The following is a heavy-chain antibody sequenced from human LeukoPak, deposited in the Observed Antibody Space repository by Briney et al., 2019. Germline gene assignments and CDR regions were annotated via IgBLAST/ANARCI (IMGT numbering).Heavy chain of an antibody. CDR2: ISASTGNR. D-gene: IGHD6-19*01. J-gene: IGHJ4*02. CDR3: ARGSESGWREFDY. CDR1: GFIFTSYG. V-gene: IGHV1-18*01. Sequence: ASVKVSCKASGFIFTSYGISWVRQAPGQGLEWIGWISASTGNRNYAQKFQGRVTMTTDTATSTAYMDLRSLRSDDTAVYYCARGSESGWREFDYWGQGTLVTVSS.